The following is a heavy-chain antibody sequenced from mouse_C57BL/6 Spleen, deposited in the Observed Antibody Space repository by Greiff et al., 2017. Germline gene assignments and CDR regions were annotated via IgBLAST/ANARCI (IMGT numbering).Heavy chain of an antibody. D-gene: IGHD2-3*01. J-gene: IGHJ2*01. CDR1: GFTFSDYG. Sequence: DVMLVESGGGLVKPGGSLKLSCAASGFTFSDYGMHWVHQAPEKGLEWVAYISSGSSTIYYADTVKGRFTISRDNAKNTLFLQMTSLRSEDTAMYYCARDGYYLDYWGQGTTLTVSS. CDR3: ARDGYYLDY. V-gene: IGHV5-17*01. CDR2: ISSGSSTI.